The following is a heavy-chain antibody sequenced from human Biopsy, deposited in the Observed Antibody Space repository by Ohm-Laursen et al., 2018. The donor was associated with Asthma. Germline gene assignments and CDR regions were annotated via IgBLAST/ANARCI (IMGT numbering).Heavy chain of an antibody. V-gene: IGHV3-53*01. CDR3: ARGDSSNWSHYYFDY. CDR1: GFTVSRDH. CDR2: IYSGGTS. J-gene: IGHJ4*02. Sequence: CLRLSCSASGFTVSRDHMFWVRQAPGKGLEWVSVIYSGGTSHTADSVRGRFTISCDYSKNTLYLQMHSLRPEDTAVYYRARGDSSNWSHYYFDYWGQGTLVTVSS. D-gene: IGHD3-22*01.